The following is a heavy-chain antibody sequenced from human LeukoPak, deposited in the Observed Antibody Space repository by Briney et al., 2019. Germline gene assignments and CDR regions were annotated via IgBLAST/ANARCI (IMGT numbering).Heavy chain of an antibody. CDR3: AKDKGAHDSSGWYWGAFDI. V-gene: IGHV3-33*06. CDR1: GFTFSSYG. D-gene: IGHD6-19*01. Sequence: EGSLRPSCAASGFTFSSYGMHWVRQAPGKGLEWVAVIWYDGSNKYYADSVKGRFTISRDNSKNTLYLQMNSLRAEDTAVYYCAKDKGAHDSSGWYWGAFDIWGQGTMVTVSS. J-gene: IGHJ3*02. CDR2: IWYDGSNK.